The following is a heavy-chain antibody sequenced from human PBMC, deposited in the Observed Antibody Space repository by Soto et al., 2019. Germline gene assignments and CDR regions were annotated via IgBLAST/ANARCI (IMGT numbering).Heavy chain of an antibody. D-gene: IGHD1-26*01. CDR2: ISYDGSNK. CDR3: AKDVVVGATPGLGDYYYYYGMDV. CDR1: GFSFSSYG. V-gene: IGHV3-30*18. Sequence: LRVSCAASGFSFSSYGIHWVRQAPGKGLEWVAVISYDGSNKYYADSVKGRFTISRDNSKNTLYLQMNSLRAEDTAVYYCAKDVVVGATPGLGDYYYYYGMDVWGQGTTVTVSS. J-gene: IGHJ6*02.